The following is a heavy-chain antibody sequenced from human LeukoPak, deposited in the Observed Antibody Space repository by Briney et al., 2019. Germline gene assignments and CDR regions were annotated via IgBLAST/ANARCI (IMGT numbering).Heavy chain of an antibody. V-gene: IGHV3-53*01. CDR2: IYTGGNT. D-gene: IGHD6-19*01. J-gene: IGHJ3*02. CDR3: ASPSSGQSFDI. CDR1: GFSVSSNY. Sequence: GGSLRLSCAASGFSVSSNYMNWVRQAPGKGLEWVSVIYTGGNTYYAESVKGRFTISRDNSKNTLYLQMHSLRAEGTAVYYCASPSSGQSFDIWGQGTMVTVSS.